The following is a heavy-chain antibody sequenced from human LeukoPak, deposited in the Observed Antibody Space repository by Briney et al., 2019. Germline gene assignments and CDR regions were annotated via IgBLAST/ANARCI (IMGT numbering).Heavy chain of an antibody. Sequence: SETLSLTCTVSGGSISSYYWSWIRQPPGKGLEWIGYIYYSGSTNYNPSLKSRVTISVDTSKNQFSLKLSSVTAADTAVYYCASHSGSGSYYWAFDIWGQGTMVTVSS. CDR2: IYYSGST. CDR3: ASHSGSGSYYWAFDI. D-gene: IGHD3-10*01. V-gene: IGHV4-59*01. J-gene: IGHJ3*02. CDR1: GGSISSYY.